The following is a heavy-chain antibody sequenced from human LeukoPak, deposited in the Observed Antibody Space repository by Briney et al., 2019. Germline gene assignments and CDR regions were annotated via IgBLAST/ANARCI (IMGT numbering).Heavy chain of an antibody. CDR1: GFTVSSNY. Sequence: GGSLRLSCAASGFTVSSNYMSWVRQAPGKGLEWVSVIYSGGSTYYADSVKGRFTFSRDNSKNTLYLQMNSLRAEDTAVYYCARDRVVRKAGATGRGLFDPWGQGTLVTVSS. D-gene: IGHD1-26*01. CDR2: IYSGGST. J-gene: IGHJ5*02. V-gene: IGHV3-53*01. CDR3: ARDRVVRKAGATGRGLFDP.